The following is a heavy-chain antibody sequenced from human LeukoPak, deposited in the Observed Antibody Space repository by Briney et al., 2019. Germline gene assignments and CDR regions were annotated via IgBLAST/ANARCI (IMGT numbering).Heavy chain of an antibody. Sequence: GGSLRLSCAASGFTFSSYAMNWVRQAPGKGLEWVSSITSSSGYIYYADSVKGRFTISRDNAKSSLFLQMNGLRAEDTAVYFCAREVRGLDYWGQGTLVTVSS. V-gene: IGHV3-21*01. CDR1: GFTFSSYA. CDR2: ITSSSGYI. J-gene: IGHJ4*02. D-gene: IGHD3-10*01. CDR3: AREVRGLDY.